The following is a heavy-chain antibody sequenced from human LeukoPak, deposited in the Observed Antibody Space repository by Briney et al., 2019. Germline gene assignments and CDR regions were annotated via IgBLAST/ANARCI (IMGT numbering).Heavy chain of an antibody. Sequence: SETLSLTCAVYGGSFSGYYWSWIRQPPGKGLEWIGEINHSGSTNYNPSLKSRVTISVDTSKNQFSLKLSSVTAADTAVYYCASGSRAPRSFSRVRFDYWGQGTLVTVSS. D-gene: IGHD3-10*01. CDR2: INHSGST. CDR1: GGSFSGYY. CDR3: ASGSRAPRSFSRVRFDY. V-gene: IGHV4-34*01. J-gene: IGHJ4*02.